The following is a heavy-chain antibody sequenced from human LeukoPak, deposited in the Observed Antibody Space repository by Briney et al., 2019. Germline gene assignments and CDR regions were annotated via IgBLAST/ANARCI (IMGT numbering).Heavy chain of an antibody. V-gene: IGHV3-7*01. D-gene: IGHD2-15*01. CDR3: ARGYSRAAFDI. J-gene: IGHJ3*02. Sequence: GGSLRLSCAASGFTFSSYWMSWVRQAPGKGLEWVANIIQDGQNTDYVDSVKGRFTISRDNAKSSLFLQMNSLRAEDTALYYCARGYSRAAFDIWGQGTVVAVSS. CDR2: IIQDGQNT. CDR1: GFTFSSYW.